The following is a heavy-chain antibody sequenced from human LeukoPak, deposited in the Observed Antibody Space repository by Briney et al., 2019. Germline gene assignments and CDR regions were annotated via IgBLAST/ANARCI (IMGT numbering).Heavy chain of an antibody. V-gene: IGHV3-9*03. CDR2: ISWNSGSI. CDR1: GFTFDDYA. J-gene: IGHJ4*02. CDR3: AKAVSNLVVPAAPLYYFDY. D-gene: IGHD2-2*01. Sequence: PGRSLRLSCAASGFTFDDYAMHWVRQAPGKSLEWVSGISWNSGSIGYADSVKGRFTISRDNAKNSLYLQMNSLRAEDMALYYCAKAVSNLVVPAAPLYYFDYWGQGTLVTVSS.